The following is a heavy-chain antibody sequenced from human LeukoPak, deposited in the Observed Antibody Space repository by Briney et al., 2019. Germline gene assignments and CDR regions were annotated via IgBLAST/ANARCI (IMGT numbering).Heavy chain of an antibody. CDR3: ARDYYYDSSGYYSL. J-gene: IGHJ4*02. D-gene: IGHD3-22*01. V-gene: IGHV3-21*01. CDR2: ISSSSSYK. CDR1: GVTFSSYS. Sequence: GGSLRLSCAASGVTFSSYSMSWVRQAPGKGLESVSSISSSSSYKYYADSVKGRFTISRDNAKNSLYLQMNSLRAEDTAVYYCARDYYYDSSGYYSLWGQGTLVTVSS.